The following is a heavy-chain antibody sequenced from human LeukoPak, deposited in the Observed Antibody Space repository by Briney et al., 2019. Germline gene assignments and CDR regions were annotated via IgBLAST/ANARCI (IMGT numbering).Heavy chain of an antibody. CDR2: ISAYNGNT. CDR3: ARGASMVRGLTYVHYYYMDV. Sequence: WASVKVSCKASGYTFTSYGISWVRQAPGQGLEWMGWISAYNGNTNYAQMLQGRVTMTTDTSTSTAYMELRSLRSDDTAVYSCARGASMVRGLTYVHYYYMDVWGKGTTVTVSS. CDR1: GYTFTSYG. V-gene: IGHV1-18*01. J-gene: IGHJ6*03. D-gene: IGHD3-10*01.